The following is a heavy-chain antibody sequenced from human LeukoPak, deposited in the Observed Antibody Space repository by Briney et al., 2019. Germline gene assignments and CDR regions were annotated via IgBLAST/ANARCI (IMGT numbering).Heavy chain of an antibody. J-gene: IGHJ3*02. CDR2: VSNSGNTI. V-gene: IGHV3-11*04. CDR1: GFTFSDYY. Sequence: GGSLRLSCAASGFTFSDYYMSWIRQAPGKGLEWVSYVSNSGNTIYYADSVKGRFTISRDNAKNSLYLQMNSLRAEDTAVYYCARVIGWDEPFDIWGQGTMVTVSS. CDR3: ARVIGWDEPFDI. D-gene: IGHD1-26*01.